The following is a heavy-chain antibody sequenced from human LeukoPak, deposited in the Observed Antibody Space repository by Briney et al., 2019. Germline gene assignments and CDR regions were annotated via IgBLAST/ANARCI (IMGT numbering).Heavy chain of an antibody. CDR2: INPSGGST. CDR3: AKGYNWNDDGDAFDI. Sequence: ASVKVSCKASGYTFTSYYMHWVRQAPGQGLEWMGIINPSGGSTSYAQKFQGRVTMTRDTSTSTVYMELSRLRSDDTAVYYCAKGYNWNDDGDAFDIWGQGTMVTVSS. CDR1: GYTFTSYY. V-gene: IGHV1-46*01. D-gene: IGHD1-1*01. J-gene: IGHJ3*02.